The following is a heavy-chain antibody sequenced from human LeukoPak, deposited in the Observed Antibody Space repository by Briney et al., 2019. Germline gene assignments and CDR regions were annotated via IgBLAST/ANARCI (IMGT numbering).Heavy chain of an antibody. D-gene: IGHD3-16*02. V-gene: IGHV3-48*03. CDR3: AREYYVYDYVWGSYRYFDY. Sequence: GGSLRLSCAASGFTFSSYEMNWVRQAPGKGLEWVSYISSSGSTIYYADSVKGRFTISRDNAKNSLYLQMNSLRAEDTAVYYCAREYYVYDYVWGSYRYFDYWGQGTLVTVSS. CDR2: ISSSGSTI. J-gene: IGHJ4*02. CDR1: GFTFSSYE.